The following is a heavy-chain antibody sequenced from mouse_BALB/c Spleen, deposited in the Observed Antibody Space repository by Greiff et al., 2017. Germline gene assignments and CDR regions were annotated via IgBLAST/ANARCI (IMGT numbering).Heavy chain of an antibody. CDR1: GFTFSSYG. J-gene: IGHJ4*01. Sequence: DVKLVESGGDLVKPGGSLKLSCAASGFTFSSYGMSWVRQTPDKRLEWVATISSGGSYTYYPDSVKGRFTISRDNAKNTLYLQMSSLKSEDTAMYYCARPYHYYAMDYWGQGTSVTVSS. CDR2: ISSGGSYT. CDR3: ARPYHYYAMDY. V-gene: IGHV5-6*02.